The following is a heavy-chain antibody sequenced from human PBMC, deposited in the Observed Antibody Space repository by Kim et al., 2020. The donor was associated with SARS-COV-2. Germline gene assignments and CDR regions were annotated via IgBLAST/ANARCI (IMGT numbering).Heavy chain of an antibody. Sequence: SETLSLTCTVSGGSISSYYWSWIRQPPGKGLEWIGYIYYSGSTNYNPSLKSRVTISVDTSKNQFSLKLSSVTAADTAVYYCARSPLRWYHHYYYYGMDVCSQGTSVTVSS. CDR2: IYYSGST. CDR1: GGSISSYY. CDR3: ARSPLRWYHHYYYYGMDV. D-gene: IGHD6-13*01. V-gene: IGHV4-59*13. J-gene: IGHJ6*02.